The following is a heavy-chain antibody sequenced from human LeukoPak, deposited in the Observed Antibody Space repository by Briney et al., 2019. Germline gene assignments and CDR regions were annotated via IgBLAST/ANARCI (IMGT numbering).Heavy chain of an antibody. CDR1: GYTFTSYG. J-gene: IGHJ5*02. V-gene: IGHV1-18*01. Sequence: GASVKVSCKASGYTFTSYGISWVRQAPGQGLEWMGWISAYNGNTNYAQKLQGRVTMTTDTSTSTAYMELRSLRSDDTAVYYCARERGYYGSGSYYGYGTGHNWFDPWGQGTLVTVSS. CDR3: ARERGYYGSGSYYGYGTGHNWFDP. CDR2: ISAYNGNT. D-gene: IGHD3-10*01.